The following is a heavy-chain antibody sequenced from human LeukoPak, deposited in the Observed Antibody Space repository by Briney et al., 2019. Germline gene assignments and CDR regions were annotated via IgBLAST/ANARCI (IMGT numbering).Heavy chain of an antibody. CDR3: ARESGQLGQFDY. V-gene: IGHV1-69*05. CDR1: GGTFSSYA. J-gene: IGHJ4*02. Sequence: SVTVSCKASGGTFSSYAISWVRQAPGQGLEWMGGIIPIFGTANYAQKFQGRVTITTDESTSTAYMELSSLRSEDTAVYYCARESGQLGQFDYWGQGTLVTVSS. D-gene: IGHD6-13*01. CDR2: IIPIFGTA.